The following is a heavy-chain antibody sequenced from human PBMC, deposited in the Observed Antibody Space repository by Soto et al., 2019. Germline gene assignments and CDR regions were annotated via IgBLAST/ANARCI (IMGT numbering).Heavy chain of an antibody. CDR3: ARMATFGSLNWFDP. Sequence: AAMAVSCKSSGGTFSSCAIGWVRQALGQGLEWMGWINPNSGDTNYAERFQGRVTMTRDISTSTAYMELSRLRSDDTAIYYCARMATFGSLNWFDPWGQGTLVTVSS. V-gene: IGHV1-2*02. J-gene: IGHJ5*02. D-gene: IGHD3-10*01. CDR1: GGTFSSCA. CDR2: INPNSGDT.